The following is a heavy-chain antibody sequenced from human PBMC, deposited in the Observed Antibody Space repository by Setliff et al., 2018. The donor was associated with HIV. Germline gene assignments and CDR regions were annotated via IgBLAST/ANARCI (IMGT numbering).Heavy chain of an antibody. Sequence: RASVKVSCKASGGIFNTYGMNWVRQAPGQGLEWMGGIIPIARIPNCAQKFQDRVTITADESTRTAYMEMSRLTSEDTALYYCARGPLYGYDRGYFDYCGQGTMVTVSS. V-gene: IGHV1-69*10. CDR3: ARGPLYGYDRGYFDY. CDR1: GGIFNTYG. CDR2: IIPIARIP. D-gene: IGHD5-12*01. J-gene: IGHJ4*02.